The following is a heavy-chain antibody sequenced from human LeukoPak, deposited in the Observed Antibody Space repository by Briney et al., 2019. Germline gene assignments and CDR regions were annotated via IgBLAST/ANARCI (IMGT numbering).Heavy chain of an antibody. J-gene: IGHJ4*02. D-gene: IGHD2-2*03. CDR2: INPNSGGT. CDR3: ASGYCSSTSCYSFDY. Sequence: GASVTVSCKASGYTFTGYYMHWVRQAPGQGLEWMGRINPNSGGTNYAQKFQGRVTMTRDTSISTAYMELSRLRSDDTAVYYCASGYCSSTSCYSFDYWGQGTLVTVSS. V-gene: IGHV1-2*06. CDR1: GYTFTGYY.